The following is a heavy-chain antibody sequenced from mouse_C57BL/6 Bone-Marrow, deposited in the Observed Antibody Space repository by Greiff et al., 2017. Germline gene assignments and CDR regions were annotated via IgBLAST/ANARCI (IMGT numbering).Heavy chain of an antibody. Sequence: QVQLQQSGPELVKPGASVTISCKASGYAFSSSWMNWVKQRPGKGLEWIGRIYPGDGATNYNGKFKGKATLTADKSSSTAYMQLSSLTSEDSAVYFCARESLYYYGSSYWYFDVWGTGTTVTVSS. J-gene: IGHJ1*03. CDR3: ARESLYYYGSSYWYFDV. CDR2: IYPGDGAT. CDR1: GYAFSSSW. D-gene: IGHD1-1*01. V-gene: IGHV1-82*01.